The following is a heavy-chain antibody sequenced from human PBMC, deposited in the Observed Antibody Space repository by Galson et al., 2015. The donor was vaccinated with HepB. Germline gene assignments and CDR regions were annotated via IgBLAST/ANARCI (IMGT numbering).Heavy chain of an antibody. V-gene: IGHV3-7*03. Sequence: SLRLSCAASGFTFNRYWMYWVRQAPGKGLEWVANIKHDGTEKYSVDSVKGRFTVSRDNAKNSLYLQMNSLIAEDTAVYYCARGLYDFWNRYYYFDLWGRGTQVTVSS. CDR3: ARGLYDFWNRYYYFDL. J-gene: IGHJ2*01. CDR2: IKHDGTEK. D-gene: IGHD3-3*01. CDR1: GFTFNRYW.